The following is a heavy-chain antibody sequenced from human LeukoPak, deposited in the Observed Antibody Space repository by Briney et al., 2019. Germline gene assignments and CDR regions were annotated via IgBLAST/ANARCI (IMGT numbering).Heavy chain of an antibody. CDR3: ARDGGPMVRGVMLYYGMDV. J-gene: IGHJ6*02. CDR1: GFTFSSYG. V-gene: IGHV3-33*01. D-gene: IGHD3-10*01. Sequence: GGSLRLSCAASGFTFSSYGMHWVRQAPGKGLEWVAVIWYDGSNKYYADSVKGRFTISRDNSKNTLYLQMNSLRAEDTAVYYCARDGGPMVRGVMLYYGMDVWGQGTMVTVSS. CDR2: IWYDGSNK.